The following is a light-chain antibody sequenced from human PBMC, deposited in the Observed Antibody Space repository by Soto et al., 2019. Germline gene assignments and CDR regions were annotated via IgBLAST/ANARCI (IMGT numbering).Light chain of an antibody. Sequence: DIQLTQSPSFLSASVGERVTITCRASHGVSSFLAWYQQKPGKAPKLLIYAVSTSQSGVPSRFSGGGSWTEFTLTISSLQPEDFATYYCQQLNSYPLTFGGGTKVEIK. CDR3: QQLNSYPLT. CDR1: HGVSSF. CDR2: AVS. J-gene: IGKJ4*01. V-gene: IGKV1-9*01.